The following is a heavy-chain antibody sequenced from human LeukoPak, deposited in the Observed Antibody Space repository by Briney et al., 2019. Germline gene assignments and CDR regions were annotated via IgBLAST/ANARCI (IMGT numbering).Heavy chain of an antibody. CDR2: INHSGST. Sequence: SETLSLTCAVYGGSFSGYYWRWIRQPPGKGLEWIGEINHSGSTNYNPSLNSRVTISVDTSKNQFSLKLSSVTAADTAVYYCARERCSSTSCYFVFGYYYYYMDVWGKGTTVTVSS. J-gene: IGHJ6*03. D-gene: IGHD2-2*01. CDR1: GGSFSGYY. V-gene: IGHV4-34*01. CDR3: ARERCSSTSCYFVFGYYYYYMDV.